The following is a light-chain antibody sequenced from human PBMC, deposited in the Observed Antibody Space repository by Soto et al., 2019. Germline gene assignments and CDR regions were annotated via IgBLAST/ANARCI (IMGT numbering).Light chain of an antibody. CDR1: QSVSSSY. CDR2: GAS. J-gene: IGKJ3*01. Sequence: EIVLTQSPGTLSLSPGERATLSCRASQSVSSSYLAWYQQKPGQAPKLLIYGASSRPTGIPDRFSGSASGTDFTLHISRLEHEDFAVYYCQHYGSSPFPFCPGTKVYIK. CDR3: QHYGSSPFP. V-gene: IGKV3-20*01.